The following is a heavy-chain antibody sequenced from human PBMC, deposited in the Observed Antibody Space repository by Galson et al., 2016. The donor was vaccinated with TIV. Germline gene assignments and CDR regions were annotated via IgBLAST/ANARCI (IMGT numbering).Heavy chain of an antibody. CDR1: GFSFSRNA. D-gene: IGHD1-26*01. J-gene: IGHJ6*02. CDR3: ATSTVGEKIYYYGMDV. Sequence: SLRLSCAASGFSFSRNAMHWVRQAPGRGLEWVAVISYDGTNRYYADSVKGRLTISRDNSRNKLYLQMNSVTTEDTALYYCATSTVGEKIYYYGMDVWGQGTPVTVSS. V-gene: IGHV3-30-3*01. CDR2: ISYDGTNR.